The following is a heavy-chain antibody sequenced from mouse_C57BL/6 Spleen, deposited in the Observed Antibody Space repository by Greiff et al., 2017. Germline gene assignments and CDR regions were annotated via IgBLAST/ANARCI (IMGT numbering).Heavy chain of an antibody. V-gene: IGHV1-7*01. D-gene: IGHD2-3*01. CDR1: GYTFTSYW. J-gene: IGHJ4*01. CDR2: INPSSGYT. Sequence: VQLQQSGAELAKPGASVKLSCKASGYTFTSYWMHWVKQRPGQGLEWIGYINPSSGYTKYNQKFKDKATLTADKSSSTAYMQLSSRTYEDSAVCYWASAEIYDGYHEGFDDAMDYWGQGTSVTVSS. CDR3: ASAEIYDGYHEGFDDAMDY.